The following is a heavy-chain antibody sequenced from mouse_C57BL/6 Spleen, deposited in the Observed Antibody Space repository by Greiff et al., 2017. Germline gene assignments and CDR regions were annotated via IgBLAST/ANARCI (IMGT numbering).Heavy chain of an antibody. CDR2: IYPGDGDT. J-gene: IGHJ2*01. CDR3: ARWGPTVVATEDYFDY. V-gene: IGHV1-80*01. D-gene: IGHD1-1*01. Sequence: QVQLKESGAELVKPGASVKISCKASGYAFSSYWMNWVKQRPGKGLEWIGQIYPGDGDTNYNGKCKGKATLTADKSSSTAYMQLSSLTSEDSAVYFCARWGPTVVATEDYFDYWGQGTTLTVSS. CDR1: GYAFSSYW.